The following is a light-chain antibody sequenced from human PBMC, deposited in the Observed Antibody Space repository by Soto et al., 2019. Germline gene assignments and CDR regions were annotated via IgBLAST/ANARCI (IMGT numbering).Light chain of an antibody. Sequence: DIQMTQSPSSLSASVGDRVTITCRASQSISSYLNWYQQKPGKAPKLLIYAASSLQSGVPSRFSGSGSGTDFTLTISSLQPEDFATYYCQQSYSTPFGQGTKVDSK. CDR1: QSISSY. CDR3: QQSYSTP. J-gene: IGKJ1*01. V-gene: IGKV1-39*01. CDR2: AAS.